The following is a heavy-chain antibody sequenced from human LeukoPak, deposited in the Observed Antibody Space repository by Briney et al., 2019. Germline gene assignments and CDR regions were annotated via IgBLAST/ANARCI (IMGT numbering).Heavy chain of an antibody. CDR2: IKSDGSSI. Sequence: PGGSLRLSCAASGFTFSSYWMHWVRQAPGKGLVWVSRIKSDGSSISYADSVKGRFTISRDNAKNTLYLQMNSLRDEDTAVYYCASGRRGIIAAGLDYWGQGTLVTVSS. D-gene: IGHD6-13*01. CDR3: ASGRRGIIAAGLDY. CDR1: GFTFSSYW. J-gene: IGHJ4*02. V-gene: IGHV3-74*01.